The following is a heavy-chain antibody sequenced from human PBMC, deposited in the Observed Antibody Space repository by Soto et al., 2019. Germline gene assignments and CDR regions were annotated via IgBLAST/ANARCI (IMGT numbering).Heavy chain of an antibody. J-gene: IGHJ4*02. D-gene: IGHD6-19*01. Sequence: SVKVSCKASGGTFSSYAISWVRQAPGQGLEWMGGIIPIFGTANYAQKFQGRVTITADESTSTAYMELRSLRSEDTAVYYCARHSSGWLYYFDDWGQGTLVTVSS. CDR3: ARHSSGWLYYFDD. V-gene: IGHV1-69*13. CDR1: GGTFSSYA. CDR2: IIPIFGTA.